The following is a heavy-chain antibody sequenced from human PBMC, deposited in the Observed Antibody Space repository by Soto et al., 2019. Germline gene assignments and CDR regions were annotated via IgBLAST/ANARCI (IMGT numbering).Heavy chain of an antibody. CDR1: GGSFSGYY. D-gene: IGHD5-12*01. CDR3: ARGYIVATIRGSFDY. CDR2: INHSGST. Sequence: SETLSLTCAVYGGSFSGYYWSWIRQPPGKGLEWIGEINHSGSTNYNPSLKSRVTISVDTSKNQFSLKLSSVTAADTAVYYCARGYIVATIRGSFDYWGQGTLVTVSS. V-gene: IGHV4-34*01. J-gene: IGHJ4*02.